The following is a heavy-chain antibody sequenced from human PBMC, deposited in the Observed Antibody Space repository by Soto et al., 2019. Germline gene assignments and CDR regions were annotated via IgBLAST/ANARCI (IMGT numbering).Heavy chain of an antibody. CDR3: AKDRTVAARHFDY. Sequence: PGGALRLSCAASGFTFSSYAMHWVRQAPGKGLEWVAVISYDGSNKYYADSVKGRFTISRDDSKNTLYLQMNSLRAEDSAVYYCAKDRTVAARHFDYWGQGT. CDR1: GFTFSSYA. J-gene: IGHJ4*02. D-gene: IGHD6-6*01. CDR2: ISYDGSNK. V-gene: IGHV3-30-3*01.